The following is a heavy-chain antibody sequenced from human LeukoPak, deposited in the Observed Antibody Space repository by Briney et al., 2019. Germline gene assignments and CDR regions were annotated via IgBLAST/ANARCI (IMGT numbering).Heavy chain of an antibody. V-gene: IGHV3-30*02. D-gene: IGHD6-13*01. J-gene: IGHJ6*03. CDR3: ANARWFGAAAGRDYYYYYMDV. CDR1: GFTFSSYG. Sequence: PGGSLRLSCAASGFTFSSYGMHWVRQAPGKGLEWVAFIRYDGSNKYYADSVKGRFTISRDNSKNTLYLQMNSLRAEDTAVYYCANARWFGAAAGRDYYYYYMDVWGKGTTVTVSS. CDR2: IRYDGSNK.